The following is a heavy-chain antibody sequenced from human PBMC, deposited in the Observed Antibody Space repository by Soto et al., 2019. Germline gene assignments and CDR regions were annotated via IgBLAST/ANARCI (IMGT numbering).Heavy chain of an antibody. CDR2: INPNNGVT. CDR1: GYMFTGFY. D-gene: IGHD6-19*01. CDR3: AAAAIPVAGRHPDF. Sequence: ASVKVSCKASGYMFTGFYLHWVRQAPGQGLEWMGWINPNNGVTTYAKNFQGRVTMTRDSSISTAYMELSSLRSDDTAVYFCAAAAIPVAGRHPDFWGQGTVVTVSS. J-gene: IGHJ4*02. V-gene: IGHV1-2*02.